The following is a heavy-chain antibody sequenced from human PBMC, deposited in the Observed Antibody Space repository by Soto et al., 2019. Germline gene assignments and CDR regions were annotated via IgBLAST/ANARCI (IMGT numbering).Heavy chain of an antibody. CDR1: GGSISRYY. CDR2: IYHSGST. V-gene: IGHV4-59*01. J-gene: IGHJ4*02. D-gene: IGHD6-19*01. Sequence: PSETLSLTCTVSGGSISRYYWSWIRQPPGKGLEWIGYIYHSGSTNCNPSLKSRVTISVDTSKNQFSLKLSSVTAADTAVYYCARGSGWYYYWGQGTLVTVSS. CDR3: ARGSGWYYY.